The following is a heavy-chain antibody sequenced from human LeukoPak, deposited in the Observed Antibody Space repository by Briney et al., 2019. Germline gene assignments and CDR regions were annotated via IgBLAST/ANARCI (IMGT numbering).Heavy chain of an antibody. CDR3: AREQTVTNYFDY. Sequence: SVNVSCKDSGGIFSRDVISWVRQAPGQGLEWMGRIIPVLGVANYAQKFQGRVTITADKSTSTAYMELSSLRYEDTAMYYCAREQTVTNYFDYWGQGTLVTVSS. D-gene: IGHD2-21*02. V-gene: IGHV1-69*04. CDR1: GGIFSRDV. J-gene: IGHJ4*02. CDR2: IIPVLGVA.